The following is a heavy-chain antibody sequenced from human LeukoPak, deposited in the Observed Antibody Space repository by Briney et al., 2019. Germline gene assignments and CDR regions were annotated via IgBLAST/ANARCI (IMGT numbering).Heavy chain of an antibody. J-gene: IGHJ6*03. CDR3: ARSSYDTNYYYYYMDV. D-gene: IGHD5-12*01. V-gene: IGHV1-8*02. CDR2: INPNSGGT. Sequence: ASVKVSCKASGYTFTSYDINWVRQATGQGLEWMGWINPNSGGTNYAQKFQGRVTMTRNTSISTAYMELSSLRSEDTAVYYCARSSYDTNYYYYYMDVWGKGTTVTISS. CDR1: GYTFTSYD.